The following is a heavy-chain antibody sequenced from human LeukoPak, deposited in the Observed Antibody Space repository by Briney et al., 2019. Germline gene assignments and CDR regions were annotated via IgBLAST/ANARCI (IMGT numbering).Heavy chain of an antibody. CDR3: AKSLVVTENDYYYYGMDG. V-gene: IGHV3-30*18. D-gene: IGHD3-22*01. CDR2: ISYDGSNK. J-gene: IGHJ6*02. Sequence: HPGGSLRLSCAASGFTFSSYGMHWVRQAPGKGLEWVAVISYDGSNKYYADSVKGRFTISRDNSKNTLYLQMNSLRAEDTAVYYCAKSLVVTENDYYYYGMDGWGQGTTVTVSS. CDR1: GFTFSSYG.